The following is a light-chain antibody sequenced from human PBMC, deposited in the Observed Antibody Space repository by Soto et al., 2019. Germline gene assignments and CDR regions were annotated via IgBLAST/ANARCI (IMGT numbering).Light chain of an antibody. V-gene: IGKV3-15*01. CDR1: QTAYKN. CDR3: QEYNRWPPEFI. J-gene: IGKJ2*01. CDR2: EAS. Sequence: ELVMTQSPASLSASPGETVTLSCRATQTAYKNLAWYQQKPGQAPRLLIFEASTRATGLPARFSGSGSATEFTLTISILQSEDSAIYYWQEYNRWPPEFIFGPGTRLEIK.